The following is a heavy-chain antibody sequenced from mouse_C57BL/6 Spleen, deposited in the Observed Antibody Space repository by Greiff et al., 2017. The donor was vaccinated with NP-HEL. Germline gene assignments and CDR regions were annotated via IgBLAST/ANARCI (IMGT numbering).Heavy chain of an antibody. Sequence: QVQLQQPGAELVKPGASVKLSCKASGYTFTSYWMHWVKQRPGQGLEWIGMIHPNSGSTNYNEKFKSKATLTVDKSSSTAYMQLSSLTSEDSAVYYGASRSTDWYFDVWGTGTTVTVSS. CDR1: GYTFTSYW. V-gene: IGHV1-64*01. CDR2: IHPNSGST. D-gene: IGHD1-1*01. J-gene: IGHJ1*03. CDR3: ASRSTDWYFDV.